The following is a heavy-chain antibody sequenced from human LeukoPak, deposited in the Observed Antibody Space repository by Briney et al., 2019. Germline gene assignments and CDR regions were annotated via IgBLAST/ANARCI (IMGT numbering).Heavy chain of an antibody. D-gene: IGHD3-22*01. V-gene: IGHV3-23*01. CDR2: ISGSGGST. Sequence: GGSLRLSCAASGFTFSSYAMSWVRQAPGKGLEWVSAISGSGGSTYYADSVKGRFTISRDNSKNTPYPQMNSLRAEDTAVYYCATTLDYCDSSGYVMYYFDYWGQGTLVTVSS. J-gene: IGHJ4*02. CDR3: ATTLDYCDSSGYVMYYFDY. CDR1: GFTFSSYA.